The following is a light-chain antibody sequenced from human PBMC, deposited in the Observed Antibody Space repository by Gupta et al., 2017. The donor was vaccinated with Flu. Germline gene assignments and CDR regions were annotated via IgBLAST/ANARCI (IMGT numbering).Light chain of an antibody. J-gene: IGKJ2*01. Sequence: DIQMTQSPSTLSASVGDRVTITCRASQNITNWLAWYQQKPGKPPKLLIFKASTLESGVPSSFSGTGSGTEFTLTISSLRPDDFATYYCQHEHTYPYTFGQGTKLEIK. V-gene: IGKV1-5*03. CDR1: QNITNW. CDR2: KAS. CDR3: QHEHTYPYT.